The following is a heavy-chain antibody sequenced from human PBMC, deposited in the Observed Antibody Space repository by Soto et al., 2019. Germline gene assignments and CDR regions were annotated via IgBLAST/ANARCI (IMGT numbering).Heavy chain of an antibody. CDR2: ISPMFGAA. CDR3: AREIQVHTPAFVY. V-gene: IGHV1-69*19. J-gene: IGHJ4*02. Sequence: QVQLVQSGAEMKKPGSSVKVSCQSSGGTFNTYAMNWVRQAPGQGPEWMGDISPMFGAANYAPKFQCRVTITADEPTGTSYMQLSSLTSEDTALYFWAREIQVHTPAFVYWGQGTLVTVSS. D-gene: IGHD3-10*01. CDR1: GGTFNTYA.